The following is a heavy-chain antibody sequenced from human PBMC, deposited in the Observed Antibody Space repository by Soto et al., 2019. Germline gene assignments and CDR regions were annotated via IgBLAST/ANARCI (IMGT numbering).Heavy chain of an antibody. D-gene: IGHD1-1*01. J-gene: IGHJ6*02. CDR3: VKCYWKGDV. CDR2: ISGSGGSI. V-gene: IGHV3-23*01. Sequence: EVQLLESGGGLVQPGGSLRLSCAASGFTFSTYAMNWVRQAPGNGLEWVSAISGSGGSIHYADSVKGRFTISRDNSKNTLYLLMNSLRDEDTAVYHCVKCYWKGDVWGQGTRVTVSS. CDR1: GFTFSTYA.